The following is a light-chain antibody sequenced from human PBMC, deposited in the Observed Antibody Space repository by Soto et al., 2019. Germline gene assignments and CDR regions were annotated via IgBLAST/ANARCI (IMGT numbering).Light chain of an antibody. CDR2: MGF. CDR1: QSLLNRNGQNC. CDR3: MQALESPST. J-gene: IGKJ4*01. V-gene: IGKV2-28*01. Sequence: DIVMTQSPLSLPVTPGEPASISCRSSQSLLNRNGQNCLDWYLQKPGQSPQLLIHMGFIRASGVPDRFSGSGSGTYFTLTISRVEAEDVGVYYCMQALESPSTFGGGTKVEIK.